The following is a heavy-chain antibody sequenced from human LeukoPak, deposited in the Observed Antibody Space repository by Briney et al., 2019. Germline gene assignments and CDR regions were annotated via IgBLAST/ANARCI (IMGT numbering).Heavy chain of an antibody. D-gene: IGHD1-26*01. J-gene: IGHJ4*02. CDR2: ISGHNGNT. CDR3: ARGSHYERTDY. Sequence: GASVKVSCKASGYNFTSSGISWVRQAPGQGLEWMGWISGHNGNTNYAQKLQGRVTMSTDTSTSTAYMELRSLRSDDTAVYHCARGSHYERTDYWGQGTLVTVSS. CDR1: GYNFTSSG. V-gene: IGHV1-18*01.